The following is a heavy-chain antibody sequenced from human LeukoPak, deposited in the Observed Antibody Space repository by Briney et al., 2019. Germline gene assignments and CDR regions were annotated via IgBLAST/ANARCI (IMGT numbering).Heavy chain of an antibody. J-gene: IGHJ3*02. D-gene: IGHD2-8*01. CDR1: GFTFSSYW. CDR3: ARSIVLREAFDI. V-gene: IGHV3-74*01. CDR2: INSDGSST. Sequence: GGSLLLSCAASGFTFSSYWMHWVRQAPGKGLVWVSRINSDGSSTSYADSVKGRFTISRDNAKNTLYLQMNSLRAEDTAVYYCARSIVLREAFDIWGQGTMVTVSS.